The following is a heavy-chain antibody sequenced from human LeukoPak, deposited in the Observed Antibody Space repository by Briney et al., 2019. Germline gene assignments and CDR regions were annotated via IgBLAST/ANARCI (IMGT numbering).Heavy chain of an antibody. CDR3: ARGAIQSIAAAEHFDY. CDR2: ISYDGSNK. D-gene: IGHD6-13*01. V-gene: IGHV3-30-3*01. CDR1: GFTFSSYA. J-gene: IGHJ4*02. Sequence: GGSLRLSCAASGFTFSSYAMHWVRQAPGKGLEWVAVISYDGSNKYYADSVKGRFTISRDNSKNTLYLQMNSLRAEDTAVYYCARGAIQSIAAAEHFDYWGQGTLVTVSS.